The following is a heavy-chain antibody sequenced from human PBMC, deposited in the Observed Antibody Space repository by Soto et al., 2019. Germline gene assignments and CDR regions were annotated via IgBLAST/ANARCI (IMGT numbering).Heavy chain of an antibody. CDR1: GDSISTVDYF. CDR3: ARGRYCLTGRCFPNWFDS. D-gene: IGHD2-15*01. Sequence: SETLSLTCSVSGDSISTVDYFWAWIRQPPGQALEYIGYIYKSTTTYYNPSFESRVAIALDTPKSQFSLTVTSVTAADTAVYFCARGRYCLTGRCFPNWFDSWGQGTLVTVSS. V-gene: IGHV4-30-4*01. CDR2: IYKSTTT. J-gene: IGHJ5*01.